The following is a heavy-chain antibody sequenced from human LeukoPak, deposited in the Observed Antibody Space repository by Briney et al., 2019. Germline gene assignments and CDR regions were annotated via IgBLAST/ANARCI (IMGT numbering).Heavy chain of an antibody. J-gene: IGHJ4*02. D-gene: IGHD3-10*01. CDR1: GYTFTSYY. V-gene: IGHV1-46*01. Sequence: ASVKVSCTASGYTFTSYYMHWVRQAPGQGLEWMGIINPSGGSTSYAQKFQGRVTMTRDTSTSTVYMELSSLRSEDTAVYYCARDRVNMDSGTHSPYFDYWGQGTLVTVSS. CDR2: INPSGGST. CDR3: ARDRVNMDSGTHSPYFDY.